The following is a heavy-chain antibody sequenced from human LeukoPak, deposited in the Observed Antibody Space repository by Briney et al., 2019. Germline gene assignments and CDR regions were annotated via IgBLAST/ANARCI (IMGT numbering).Heavy chain of an antibody. D-gene: IGHD2-21*02. CDR1: GFTFSSYA. Sequence: GGSLRPSCAASGFTFSSYAMSWVRQAPGKGLEWVSAISGSGGSTYYADSVKGRFTISRDNSKNTLYLQMNSLRAEDTAVYYCAKRRPYCGGDCYGNYFDYWGQGTLITVSS. V-gene: IGHV3-23*01. CDR3: AKRRPYCGGDCYGNYFDY. CDR2: ISGSGGST. J-gene: IGHJ4*02.